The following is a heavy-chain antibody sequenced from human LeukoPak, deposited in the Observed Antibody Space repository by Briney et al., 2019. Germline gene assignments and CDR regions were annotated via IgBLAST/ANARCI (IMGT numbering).Heavy chain of an antibody. CDR1: GYSISSGYY. D-gene: IGHD3-22*01. Sequence: KPSETLSLTCTVSGYSISSGYYWGWIRQPPGKGLEWIGSIYHSGSTYYNPSLKSRVTISVDTSKNQFSLKLSSVTAADTAVYYCARDNDSSGYYFDYWGQGTLVTVSS. CDR3: ARDNDSSGYYFDY. V-gene: IGHV4-38-2*02. J-gene: IGHJ4*02. CDR2: IYHSGST.